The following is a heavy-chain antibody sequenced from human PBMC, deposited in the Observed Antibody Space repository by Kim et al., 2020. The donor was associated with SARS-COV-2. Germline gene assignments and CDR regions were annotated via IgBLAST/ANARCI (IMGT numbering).Heavy chain of an antibody. D-gene: IGHD6-6*01. V-gene: IGHV1-69*04. CDR1: GGTFSSYA. Sequence: SVKVSCKSSGGTFSSYAISWVRQAPGQGLEWMGRIIPILGIANYAQKFQGRVTITADKSTSTAYMELSSLRSEDTAVYYCARVRYSSSPYYYYYYMDVW. J-gene: IGHJ6*03. CDR2: IIPILGIA. CDR3: ARVRYSSSPYYYYYYMDV.